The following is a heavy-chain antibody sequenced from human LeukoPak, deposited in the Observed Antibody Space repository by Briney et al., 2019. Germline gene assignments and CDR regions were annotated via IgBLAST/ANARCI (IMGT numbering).Heavy chain of an antibody. D-gene: IGHD3-9*01. Sequence: ASVKVSCKASGYTFTSYGISWVRQAPGQGLEWMGWINPNSGGTNYAQKFQGRVTMTRDTSISTAYMELSRLRSDDTAVYYCARGSYYDILTGYSAYNWFDPWGQGTLVTVSS. CDR1: GYTFTSYG. V-gene: IGHV1-2*02. CDR3: ARGSYYDILTGYSAYNWFDP. J-gene: IGHJ5*02. CDR2: INPNSGGT.